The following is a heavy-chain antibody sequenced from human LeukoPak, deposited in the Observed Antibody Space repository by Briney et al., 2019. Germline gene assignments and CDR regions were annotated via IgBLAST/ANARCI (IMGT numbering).Heavy chain of an antibody. V-gene: IGHV4-59*01. Sequence: PSETLSLTCTVSGGSISSYYWSWIRQPPGKGLGGIGYIYYSGSTNYTPSLKSRVTISGDTSKIQFSLKLSSVTAADTAVYLCAYSTTRGYSYGEWGEGTLVTDSP. CDR2: IYYSGST. D-gene: IGHD5-18*01. CDR3: AYSTTRGYSYGE. J-gene: IGHJ4*02. CDR1: GGSISSYY.